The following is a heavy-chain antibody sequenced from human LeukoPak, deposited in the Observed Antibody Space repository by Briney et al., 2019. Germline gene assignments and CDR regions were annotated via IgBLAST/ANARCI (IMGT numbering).Heavy chain of an antibody. CDR3: ARQRAAAGKNWFDP. CDR2: IYYSGST. D-gene: IGHD6-13*01. CDR1: GGSISSSSYY. J-gene: IGHJ5*02. Sequence: SETLSLTCTVSGGSISSSSYYWGWIRQPPGKGLEWIGCIYYSGSTYYNPSLKSRVTISVDTSKNQFSLKLSSVTAADTAVYYCARQRAAAGKNWFDPWGQGTLVTVSS. V-gene: IGHV4-39*01.